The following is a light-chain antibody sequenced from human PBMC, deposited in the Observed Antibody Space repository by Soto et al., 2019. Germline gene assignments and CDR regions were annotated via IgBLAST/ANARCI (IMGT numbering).Light chain of an antibody. CDR1: QSVPSN. Sequence: EIVMTQSPATLSVPPGESATLSCRASQSVPSNLAWYQQKPGQPPRLLIYSAVTRATNIPARFSGRGSGTEFTLTISSLQSEDFAVYYCQQYNDWPRTFGQGTKVDIK. CDR2: SAV. V-gene: IGKV3-15*01. CDR3: QQYNDWPRT. J-gene: IGKJ1*01.